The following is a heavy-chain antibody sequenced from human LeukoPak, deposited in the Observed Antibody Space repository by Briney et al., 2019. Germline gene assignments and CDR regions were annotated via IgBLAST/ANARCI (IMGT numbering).Heavy chain of an antibody. V-gene: IGHV3-21*01. CDR2: ISCVSSHI. D-gene: IGHD4-11*01. CDR1: GFTFSSYT. J-gene: IGHJ4*02. CDR3: ARDDGLQSFDY. Sequence: GGSLRLSCAASGFTFSSYTMHWVRPAPGKGREWVSSISCVSSHIYYTDSLKGRFTISRDNAKMSLYLQMNTLRAEDTAVYYCARDDGLQSFDYWGQGTLVTVSS.